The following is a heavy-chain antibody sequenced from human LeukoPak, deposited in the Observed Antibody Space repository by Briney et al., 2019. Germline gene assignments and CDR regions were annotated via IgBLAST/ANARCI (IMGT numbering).Heavy chain of an antibody. CDR1: GGSIRSYY. CDR2: ISYSGYT. Sequence: SETLSLTCTVSGGSIRSYYWSWIRQAPGKGLEWIGFISYSGYTSYSPSLKSRVAISVDTSKSQFSLRLSSLTAADTAIYYCARGRNDNGGMFFDSWAQGTLVTVSS. J-gene: IGHJ4*02. D-gene: IGHD4-23*01. V-gene: IGHV4-59*01. CDR3: ARGRNDNGGMFFDS.